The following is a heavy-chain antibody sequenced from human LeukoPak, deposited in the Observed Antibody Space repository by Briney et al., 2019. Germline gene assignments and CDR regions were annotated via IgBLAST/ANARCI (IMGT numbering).Heavy chain of an antibody. CDR3: ARVHPLSYGMDV. V-gene: IGHV3-21*01. CDR1: GFTFSNYS. CDR2: ISSRSSYI. J-gene: IGHJ6*02. Sequence: GGSLRLSCVASGFTFSNYSMNWVRQAPGKGLEWVSSISSRSSYIYYADSVKGRFTISRDNAKNSLYLQMNSLRAEDTVVYYCARVHPLSYGMDVWGQGTTVTVSS.